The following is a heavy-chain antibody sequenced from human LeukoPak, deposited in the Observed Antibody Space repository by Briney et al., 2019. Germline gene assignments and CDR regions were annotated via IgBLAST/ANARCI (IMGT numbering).Heavy chain of an antibody. Sequence: PGGSLRLSCAASGFIVSNNHINWIRQAPGKGLEWVSIIYSGDTTYHSDSVKGRFILSSDNSKNMLYLQMNSLRVEDTAVYYCARERPGSRVLDYWGQGTVVTVSS. D-gene: IGHD3-10*01. CDR1: GFIVSNNH. CDR3: ARERPGSRVLDY. J-gene: IGHJ4*02. V-gene: IGHV3-66*01. CDR2: IYSGDTT.